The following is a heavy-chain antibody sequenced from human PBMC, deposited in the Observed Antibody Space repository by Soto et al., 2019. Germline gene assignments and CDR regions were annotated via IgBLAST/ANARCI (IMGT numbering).Heavy chain of an antibody. J-gene: IGHJ5*02. D-gene: IGHD3-9*01. CDR3: AREVDILTGYNWFDP. CDR2: IYTSGST. Sequence: SETLSLTCTVSGGSISSYYWSWIRQPAGKGLEWIGRIYTSGSTNYNPSLKSRVTMSVDTSKNQFSLKLISVTAADTAVYYCAREVDILTGYNWFDPWGQGTLVTVSS. V-gene: IGHV4-4*07. CDR1: GGSISSYY.